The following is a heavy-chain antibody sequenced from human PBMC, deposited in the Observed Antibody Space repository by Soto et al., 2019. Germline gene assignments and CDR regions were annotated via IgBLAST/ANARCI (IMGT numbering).Heavy chain of an antibody. D-gene: IGHD4-17*01. V-gene: IGHV3-7*03. CDR2: IKRDGSEK. CDR3: ARADYGDYYYFGMDV. Sequence: AGGSLRLSCAASGFIFSTYWMNWVRQAPGKGLEWVANIKRDGSEKYYVDSVKGRFTISRDNGKNSLYLQMNSLRAEDTAVYYCARADYGDYYYFGMDVWGLGTPVTVSS. J-gene: IGHJ6*02. CDR1: GFIFSTYW.